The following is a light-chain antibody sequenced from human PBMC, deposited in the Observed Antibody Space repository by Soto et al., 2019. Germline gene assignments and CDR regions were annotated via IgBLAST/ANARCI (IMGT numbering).Light chain of an antibody. CDR2: AAS. J-gene: IGKJ1*01. CDR1: QGISGW. CDR3: QQANSFPRT. Sequence: DIQMTQSPSSVSASVGDRVTITCRASQGISGWLAWYQQKPGKAPKLLIYAASSLQSGVPSRFSGSGSGTDFTLTISSLQTEDFATYYCQQANSFPRTLGQGTKVEIK. V-gene: IGKV1-12*01.